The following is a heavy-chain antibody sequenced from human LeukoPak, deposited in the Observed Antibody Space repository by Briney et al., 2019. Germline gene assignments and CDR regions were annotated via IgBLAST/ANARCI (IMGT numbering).Heavy chain of an antibody. Sequence: SETLSLTCTVSGGSINRGSYYWGWIRQPPGKGLEWIGSIYYSGSTYYNPSLKSRVTISVDTSMNQFSLKLRSVTAADTAVYYCSRADHDYGVYYFDYWGQGTLVTVSS. CDR3: SRADHDYGVYYFDY. CDR2: IYYSGST. J-gene: IGHJ4*02. D-gene: IGHD4-17*01. CDR1: GGSINRGSYY. V-gene: IGHV4-39*01.